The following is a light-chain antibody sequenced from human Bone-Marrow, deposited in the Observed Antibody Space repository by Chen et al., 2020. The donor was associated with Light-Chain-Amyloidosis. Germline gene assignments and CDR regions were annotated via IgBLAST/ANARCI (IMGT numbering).Light chain of an antibody. V-gene: IGLV2-14*01. CDR3: SSYTSSGTWV. Sequence: QSALTQPASVSGSPGQSITISCTGTSSDVGGYNFVSWYQQSPGKAHKHILSGVSDRPSGVSNRFAGSKSGNTASLTISGLQAEDEADYYCSSYTSSGTWVFGGGTKLTVL. CDR2: GVS. CDR1: SSDVGGYNF. J-gene: IGLJ3*02.